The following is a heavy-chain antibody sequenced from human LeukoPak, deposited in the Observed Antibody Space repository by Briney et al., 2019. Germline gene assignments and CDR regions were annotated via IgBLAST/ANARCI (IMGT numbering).Heavy chain of an antibody. D-gene: IGHD5-24*01. CDR2: ISWNSGSI. CDR3: AKDTRYPHGYNLDYFDY. J-gene: IGHJ4*02. CDR1: GFTFDDYA. V-gene: IGHV3-9*01. Sequence: GGSLRLSCAASGFTFDDYAMHWVRQAPGKGLEWVSGISWNSGSIGYADSVKGRFTISRDNAKNSLYLQMNSLRAEDTALYYCAKDTRYPHGYNLDYFDYWGRGTLVTVSS.